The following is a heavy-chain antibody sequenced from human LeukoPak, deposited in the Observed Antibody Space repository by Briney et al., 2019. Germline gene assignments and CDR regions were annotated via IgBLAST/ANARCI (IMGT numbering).Heavy chain of an antibody. CDR2: INHSGST. V-gene: IGHV4-34*01. CDR3: ARHGGYCSSTSCFEYFQH. Sequence: SETLSLTCAVYGGSFSGYYWSWIRQPPGKGLEWIGEINHSGSTNYNPSLKSRVTISVDTSKNQFSLKLSSVTAADTAVYYCARHGGYCSSTSCFEYFQHWGQGTLVTVPS. CDR1: GGSFSGYY. D-gene: IGHD2-2*01. J-gene: IGHJ1*01.